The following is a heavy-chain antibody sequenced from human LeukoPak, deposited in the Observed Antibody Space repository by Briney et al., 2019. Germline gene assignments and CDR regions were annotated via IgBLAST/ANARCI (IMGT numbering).Heavy chain of an antibody. Sequence: SETLSLTCAVYGGSFSGYYWSWIRQPPGKGLEWIGEINHSGSTNYNPSLKSRVTISVDTSKNQFSLKLSSVTAADTAVYYCARGPGLRRPRPFDYWGQGTLVTVSS. CDR3: ARGPGLRRPRPFDY. D-gene: IGHD4-17*01. CDR1: GGSFSGYY. CDR2: INHSGST. V-gene: IGHV4-34*01. J-gene: IGHJ4*02.